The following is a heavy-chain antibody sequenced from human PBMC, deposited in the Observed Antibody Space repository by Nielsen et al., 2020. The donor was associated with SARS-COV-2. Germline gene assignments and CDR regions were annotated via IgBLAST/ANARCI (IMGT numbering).Heavy chain of an antibody. V-gene: IGHV1-3*01. J-gene: IGHJ4*02. D-gene: IGHD3-22*01. Sequence: ASVKVSCKASGYTFTSYAVHWVRQAPGQRLEWMGWINAGNGNTKYSQKFQGRVTITRDTSASTAYMELSSLRSEDTAAYYCASWVRYYDSSGYYYDLHYWGQGTLVTVSS. CDR3: ASWVRYYDSSGYYYDLHY. CDR2: INAGNGNT. CDR1: GYTFTSYA.